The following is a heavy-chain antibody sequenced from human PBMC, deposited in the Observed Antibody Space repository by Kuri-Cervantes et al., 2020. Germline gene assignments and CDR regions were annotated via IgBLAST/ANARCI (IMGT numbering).Heavy chain of an antibody. CDR2: IYYSGST. CDR1: GGSISSYY. Sequence: SETLSLTCTVSGGSISSYYWSWIRQPPGKGLEWIGYIYYSGSTNYNPSLKSRVTISVDTSKNQFSLKLSSVTAADTAVYYCARRDHGGYIDYWGQGTLVTVSS. D-gene: IGHD4/OR15-4a*01. CDR3: ARRDHGGYIDY. V-gene: IGHV4-59*08. J-gene: IGHJ4*02.